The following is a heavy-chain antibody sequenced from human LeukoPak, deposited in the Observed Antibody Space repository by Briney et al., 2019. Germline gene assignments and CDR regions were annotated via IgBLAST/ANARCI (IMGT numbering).Heavy chain of an antibody. J-gene: IGHJ4*02. V-gene: IGHV3-23*01. Sequence: PGGSLRLSCAASGFTFSSYAMSWVRQAPGKGLEWVSAISGSGGSTYYADSVKGRFTTSRDNSKNTLYLQMNSLRAEDTAVYYCAKEKGITMIVVVRYYFDYWGQGTLVTVSS. CDR1: GFTFSSYA. D-gene: IGHD3-22*01. CDR3: AKEKGITMIVVVRYYFDY. CDR2: ISGSGGST.